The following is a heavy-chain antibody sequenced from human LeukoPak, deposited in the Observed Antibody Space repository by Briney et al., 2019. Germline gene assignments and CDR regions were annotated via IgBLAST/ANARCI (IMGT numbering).Heavy chain of an antibody. CDR3: ARVGGYSYGTWIDY. V-gene: IGHV3-21*01. J-gene: IGHJ4*02. CDR1: GFTFSSYS. Sequence: PGGSLRLSCAASGFTFSSYSMNWVCQAPGKGLEWVSSISSSSSYIYYADSVKGRFTISRDNAKNSLYLQMNSLRAEDTAVYYCARVGGYSYGTWIDYWGQGTLVTVSS. D-gene: IGHD5-18*01. CDR2: ISSSSSYI.